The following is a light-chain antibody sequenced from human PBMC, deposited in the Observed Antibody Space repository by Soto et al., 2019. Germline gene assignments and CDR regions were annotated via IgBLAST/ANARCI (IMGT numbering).Light chain of an antibody. CDR1: SSDVGGNNH. Sequence: SALTQPASVSGSPGQSITISCAGTSSDVGGNNHVSWYQQHPGKAPKLIIYGVTNRPSGVSYRFSGSKSGNTASLTISGLQAEDEADYYCNSFAGSRGYVFGTGTKVTVL. J-gene: IGLJ1*01. CDR3: NSFAGSRGYV. CDR2: GVT. V-gene: IGLV2-14*01.